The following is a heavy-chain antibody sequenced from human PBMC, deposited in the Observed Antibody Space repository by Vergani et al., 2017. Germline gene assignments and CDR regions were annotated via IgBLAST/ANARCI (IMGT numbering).Heavy chain of an antibody. D-gene: IGHD4-17*01. CDR2: INHSGST. V-gene: IGHV4-34*01. CDR1: GGSFRGYY. J-gene: IGHJ4*02. CDR3: ARHDYGDRNFDY. Sequence: QVQLQPWGAGLLKPSETLSLTCAVYGGSFRGYYWSWIRQPPGKGLEWIGEINHSGSTYYNPSLKSRVTISVDTSKNQFSLKLSSVTAADTAVYYCARHDYGDRNFDYWGQGTLVTVSS.